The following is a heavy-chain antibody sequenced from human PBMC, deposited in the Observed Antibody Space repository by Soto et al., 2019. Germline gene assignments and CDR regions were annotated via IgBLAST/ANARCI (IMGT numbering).Heavy chain of an antibody. J-gene: IGHJ6*02. D-gene: IGHD6-6*01. Sequence: PSETLSLTCSVSSDSMNSGGYYWSWTRQHPGKGLEWIGYIYSNGDTYYNPSLKSRVTISVDTSKNQFSLNLTSVTAADTAVYYCARRGGSSSGYYYYAMDVWGQGTTVTVSS. CDR2: IYSNGDT. CDR1: SDSMNSGGYY. CDR3: ARRGGSSSGYYYYAMDV. V-gene: IGHV4-31*03.